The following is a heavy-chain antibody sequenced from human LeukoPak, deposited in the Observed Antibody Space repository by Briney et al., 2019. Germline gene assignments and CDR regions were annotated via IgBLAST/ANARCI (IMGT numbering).Heavy chain of an antibody. CDR3: ARVGHDYGDYVDY. Sequence: PSETLSLTCTVPGGSISSYYWSWIRQPTGKGLEWIGYVYYSGSTHYNPSLKSRVTISLDTSKNQFSLKLSSVTAADTAVYYCARVGHDYGDYVDYWGQGTLVTVSS. J-gene: IGHJ4*02. CDR1: GGSISSYY. V-gene: IGHV4-59*01. CDR2: VYYSGST. D-gene: IGHD4-17*01.